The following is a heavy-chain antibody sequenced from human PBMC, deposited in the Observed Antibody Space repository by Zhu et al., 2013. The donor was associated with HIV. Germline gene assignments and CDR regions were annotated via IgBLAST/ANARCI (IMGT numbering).Heavy chain of an antibody. V-gene: IGHV1-2*04. Sequence: QVQLVQSGAEVKKPGASVKVSCKASGYTFTGYYMHWVRQAPGQGLEWMGWINPNSGGTNYAQKFQGWVTMTRDTSISTAYMELSRLRSDDTAVYYCARASIADYYYYGMDVWGQGTTGHRLL. D-gene: IGHD6-6*01. CDR2: INPNSGGT. CDR1: GYTFTGYY. CDR3: ARASIADYYYYGMDV. J-gene: IGHJ6*02.